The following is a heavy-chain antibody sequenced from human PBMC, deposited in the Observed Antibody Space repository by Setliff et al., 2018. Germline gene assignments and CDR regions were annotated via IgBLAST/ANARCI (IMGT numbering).Heavy chain of an antibody. CDR3: ARTCSGSGCYAGLES. J-gene: IGHJ4*02. CDR1: GFTFSTYR. D-gene: IGHD2-15*01. CDR2: IWDDGGNK. V-gene: IGHV3-33*08. Sequence: GGSLRLSCAASGFTFSTYRMHWVRQAPGKGLEWVAVIWDDGGNKYHADSVKGRFTIARDNSKNTRYLQMNSLRPEDTAVYYCARTCSGSGCYAGLESWGQGTPVTVAS.